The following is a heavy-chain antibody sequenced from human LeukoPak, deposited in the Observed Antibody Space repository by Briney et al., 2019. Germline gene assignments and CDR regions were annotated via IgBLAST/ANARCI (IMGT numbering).Heavy chain of an antibody. V-gene: IGHV3-21*01. J-gene: IGHJ4*02. CDR3: ARVGGHCTSTSCPPPDY. Sequence: GGSLRLSCAASGFTFSSYNMDWVRQAPGKGLEWVSFIDSSSRYIYHADSVKGRFTISRDNAKSSVFLQMNSLRAEDTAVYYCARVGGHCTSTSCPPPDYWGQGTLVTVSS. CDR1: GFTFSSYN. CDR2: IDSSSRYI. D-gene: IGHD2-2*01.